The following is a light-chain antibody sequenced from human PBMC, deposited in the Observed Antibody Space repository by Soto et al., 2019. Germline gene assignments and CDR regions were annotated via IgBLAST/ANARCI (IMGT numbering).Light chain of an antibody. Sequence: EIVLTQSPATLSLSPGETATLSCRASQSVSSSLAWYQQKPGQTPRLLIYDASNRATGIPARFSGSGSGTDFTLTVSSLEPEDFAVYYCQQRSSCPLPFGGGTKVEI. J-gene: IGKJ4*01. CDR1: QSVSSS. CDR3: QQRSSCPLP. V-gene: IGKV3-11*01. CDR2: DAS.